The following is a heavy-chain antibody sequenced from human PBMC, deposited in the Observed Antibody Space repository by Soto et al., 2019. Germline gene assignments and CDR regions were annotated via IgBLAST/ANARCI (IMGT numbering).Heavy chain of an antibody. CDR1: GFTFSSYG. Sequence: QVQLVESGGGVVQPGRSLRLSCAASGFTFSSYGMHWVRQAPGKGLEWVAVISYDGSNKYYADSVTGRFTISRANSKNTLYLQMNGLRADDTAVYYFASRWKQWLVPPSPPGDWGQGTLVTVCS. D-gene: IGHD6-19*01. CDR2: ISYDGSNK. CDR3: ASRWKQWLVPPSPPGD. V-gene: IGHV3-30*03. J-gene: IGHJ4*02.